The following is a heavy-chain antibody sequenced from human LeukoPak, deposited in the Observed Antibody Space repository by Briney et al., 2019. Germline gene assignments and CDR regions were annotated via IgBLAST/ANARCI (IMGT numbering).Heavy chain of an antibody. CDR1: GGTFSSYA. Sequence: SVKVSCKASGGTFSSYAISWVRQAPGQGLEWMGRIIPIFGIANYAQKFQGRVTITADKSTSTAYLELSSLRSEDTAVYYCARDRYNWNDDPNWFDPWGQGTLVTVSS. CDR3: ARDRYNWNDDPNWFDP. J-gene: IGHJ5*02. CDR2: IIPIFGIA. D-gene: IGHD1-20*01. V-gene: IGHV1-69*04.